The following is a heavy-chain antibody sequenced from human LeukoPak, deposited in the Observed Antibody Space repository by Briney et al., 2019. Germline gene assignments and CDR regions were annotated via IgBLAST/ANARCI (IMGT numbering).Heavy chain of an antibody. D-gene: IGHD1-26*01. CDR2: ISSNSSYI. CDR1: GFTFSSYS. V-gene: IGHV3-21*01. Sequence: GGSLRLSCAASGFTFSSYSMNWVRQAPGKGLEWVSSISSNSSYIYYADSVKGRFTISRDNAKNSLYLQMNSLRAEDTAVYYCARDRENYFDYWGQGTLVTVSS. CDR3: ARDRENYFDY. J-gene: IGHJ4*02.